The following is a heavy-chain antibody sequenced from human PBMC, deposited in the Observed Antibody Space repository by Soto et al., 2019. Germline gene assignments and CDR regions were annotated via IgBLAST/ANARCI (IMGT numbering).Heavy chain of an antibody. CDR2: INPNSGGT. Sequence: ASVKVSCKASGYTFAGYYMHWVRQAPGQGLEWMGWINPNSGGTNYAQKFQGWVTMTRDTSISTAYMELSRLRSDDTAVYYCARERAVYSRRWFFAQFLSVFDIWGQGTMVTVSS. CDR1: GYTFAGYY. D-gene: IGHD6-13*01. J-gene: IGHJ3*02. CDR3: ARERAVYSRRWFFAQFLSVFDI. V-gene: IGHV1-2*04.